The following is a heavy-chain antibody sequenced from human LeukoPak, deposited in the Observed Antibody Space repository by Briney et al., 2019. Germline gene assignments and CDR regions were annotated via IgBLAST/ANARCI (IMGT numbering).Heavy chain of an antibody. CDR2: ISSSSSTI. V-gene: IGHV3-48*01. J-gene: IGHJ3*02. Sequence: GSLRLSCAASGFTFSSSGMNWVRQAPRKGLEWVSYISSSSSTIYYADSVKGRFTISRDNAKNSLYLQMNSLRAEDTAVYYCARGPVPAAGFAFDIWGQGTMVTVSS. CDR3: ARGPVPAAGFAFDI. CDR1: GFTFSSSG. D-gene: IGHD2-2*01.